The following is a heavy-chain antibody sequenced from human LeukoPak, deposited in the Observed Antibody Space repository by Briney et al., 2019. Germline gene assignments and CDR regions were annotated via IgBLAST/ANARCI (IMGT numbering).Heavy chain of an antibody. V-gene: IGHV1-2*02. D-gene: IGHD5-24*01. J-gene: IGHJ3*02. CDR3: ARQGDGYNSRDAFDI. Sequence: ASVKVSCKASGYTFTGYYMHWVRQAPGQGLEWMGWINPNSGGTNYAQKFQGRVTMTRDTSISTAYMELSRLRSDDTAVYYCARQGDGYNSRDAFDIWGQGIMVTVSS. CDR1: GYTFTGYY. CDR2: INPNSGGT.